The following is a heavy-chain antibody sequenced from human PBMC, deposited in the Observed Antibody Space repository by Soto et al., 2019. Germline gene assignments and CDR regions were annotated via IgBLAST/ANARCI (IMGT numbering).Heavy chain of an antibody. CDR2: IDGSDGKT. J-gene: IGHJ4*02. V-gene: IGHV3-23*01. CDR3: AKEGGQRGGWYGKFDY. D-gene: IGHD6-19*01. CDR1: GFTFSTSA. Sequence: GGSLRLSCVASGFTFSTSAMNWVRQAPGKGLEWVSGIDGSDGKTYYAASVKGRFTISRDTSKSTLYLQMNGLTVEDTALYYWAKEGGQRGGWYGKFDYGGKGALVTVSS.